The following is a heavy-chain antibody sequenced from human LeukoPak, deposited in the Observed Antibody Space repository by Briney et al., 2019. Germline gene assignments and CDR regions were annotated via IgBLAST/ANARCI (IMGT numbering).Heavy chain of an antibody. CDR2: IRYDGSNE. D-gene: IGHD6-19*01. V-gene: IGHV3-30*02. CDR3: SRSVAGITGFDP. CDR1: GFTFSNSG. Sequence: GGSLRLSCTASGFTFSNSGMHWVRQAPGKGLEWVAFIRYDGSNEFYVDSVKGRFTISRDNSMNTLNLQMSSLRPEDTAVYYYSRSVAGITGFDPWGQGTLVTVSS. J-gene: IGHJ5*02.